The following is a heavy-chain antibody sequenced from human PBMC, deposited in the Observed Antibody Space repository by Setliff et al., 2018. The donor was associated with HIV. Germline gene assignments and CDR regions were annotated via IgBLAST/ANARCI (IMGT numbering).Heavy chain of an antibody. D-gene: IGHD3-3*01. CDR3: AHRRHITIFGVAIYYFDY. V-gene: IGHV2-5*01. J-gene: IGHJ4*02. CDR1: GFSLSTSGVG. CDR2: IYWNDDK. Sequence: SGPTLVNPTQTLTLTCTFSGFSLSTSGVGVGWIRQPPGKALEWLALIYWNDDKRYSPSLKSRLTITKDTSKNQVILTMTNMDPVDTATYYCAHRRHITIFGVAIYYFDYWGQGTLVTVSS.